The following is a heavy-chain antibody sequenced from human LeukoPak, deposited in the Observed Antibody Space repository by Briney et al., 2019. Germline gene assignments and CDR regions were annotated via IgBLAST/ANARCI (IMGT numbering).Heavy chain of an antibody. D-gene: IGHD2-2*03. Sequence: SETLSLTCTVSGGSISSGSYYWSWVRQPGGRGLEWIGRIYTSGSTNYNPSLKSRVTISYTSKNQFSLKLNSVTAADTAVYYCADWMTSDAFDIWGQGTMVTVSS. V-gene: IGHV4-61*02. CDR2: IYTSGST. CDR1: GGSISSGSYY. CDR3: ADWMTSDAFDI. J-gene: IGHJ3*02.